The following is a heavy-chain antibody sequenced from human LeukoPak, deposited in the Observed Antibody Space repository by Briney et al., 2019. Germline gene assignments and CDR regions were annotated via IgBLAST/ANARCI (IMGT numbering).Heavy chain of an antibody. Sequence: PGGSLRLSCAASGFTFSSNYMSWVRQAPGKGLEGVSVIYSGGSTYYSDSVKGRFTISRDNSKNTLYLQMNSLRAEDTAVYDCARDSGYCTNGVCWDAWFDPWGQGTLVTVSS. D-gene: IGHD2-8*01. CDR1: GFTFSSNY. V-gene: IGHV3-66*01. J-gene: IGHJ5*02. CDR2: IYSGGST. CDR3: ARDSGYCTNGVCWDAWFDP.